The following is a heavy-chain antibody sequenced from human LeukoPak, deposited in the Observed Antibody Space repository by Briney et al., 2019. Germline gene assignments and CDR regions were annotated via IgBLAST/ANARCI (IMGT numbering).Heavy chain of an antibody. Sequence: SETLSLTCTVSGGSISSRSHYWSWIRQPPGKGLEWIGSIYYSGSTYYNPSLKSRVTISVDTSKNQFSLKLSSVTAADTAVYYCASLSSTFDYWGQGTLVTVSS. CDR1: GGSISSRSHY. D-gene: IGHD2/OR15-2a*01. CDR3: ASLSSTFDY. CDR2: IYYSGST. J-gene: IGHJ4*02. V-gene: IGHV4-39*01.